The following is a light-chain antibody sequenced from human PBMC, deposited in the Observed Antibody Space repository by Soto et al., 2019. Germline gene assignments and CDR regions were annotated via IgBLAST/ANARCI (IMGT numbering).Light chain of an antibody. CDR1: QSVSSSY. CDR3: QQRSIWPLT. V-gene: IGKV3D-20*02. Sequence: EIVLTQSPFTLSFSPVERSTLSFRASQSVSSSYLAWYQQKPGQAPRLLIYDASNRATGIPARFSGSGSGTDFTLTISSLEPEDFAVYYCQQRSIWPLTFGQGTRLEIK. CDR2: DAS. J-gene: IGKJ5*01.